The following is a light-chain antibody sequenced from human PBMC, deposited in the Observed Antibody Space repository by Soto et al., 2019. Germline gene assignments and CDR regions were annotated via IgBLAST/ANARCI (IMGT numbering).Light chain of an antibody. V-gene: IGLV2-11*01. CDR1: TSDVGGYNY. J-gene: IGLJ1*01. CDR2: DVS. Sequence: QSVLTQPRSVSLSPGQSVTISCTGTTSDVGGYNYVSWYQQHPGKAPKLMIYDVSKRPSGVPDRFSGSKSGNTASLTISGLQAEDEADYYCCSYAGSYTFVAWVFGTGTKVTVL. CDR3: CSYAGSYTFVAWV.